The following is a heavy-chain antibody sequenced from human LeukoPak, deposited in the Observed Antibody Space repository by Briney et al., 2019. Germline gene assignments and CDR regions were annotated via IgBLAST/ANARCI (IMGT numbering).Heavy chain of an antibody. CDR1: GYSFTSYW. J-gene: IGHJ3*02. Sequence: GESLKISCKGSGYSFTSYWIGWVRQMPGKGLEWMGIIYPGDSDTRYRPSFQGQVTISADKSISTAYLQWSSLKASDTAMYYCARRPDYYDSRNAFDIWGQGKMVTVSS. CDR3: ARRPDYYDSRNAFDI. D-gene: IGHD3-22*01. V-gene: IGHV5-51*01. CDR2: IYPGDSDT.